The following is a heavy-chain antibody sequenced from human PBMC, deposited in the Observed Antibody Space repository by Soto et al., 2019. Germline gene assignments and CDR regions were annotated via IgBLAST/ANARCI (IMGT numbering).Heavy chain of an antibody. D-gene: IGHD4-17*01. J-gene: IGHJ4*02. CDR1: GYSFTNYW. Sequence: PGESLKISCKGSGYSFTNYWIGWVRQMPGKGLEWMGLIYPGDSDTRYSPSFQGRFTISRDNSKNTLYLQMNSLRAEDTAVYYCAKDAYTISTIYGGLDYWGQGTLVTVSS. CDR3: AKDAYTISTIYGGLDY. CDR2: IYPGDSDT. V-gene: IGHV5-51*01.